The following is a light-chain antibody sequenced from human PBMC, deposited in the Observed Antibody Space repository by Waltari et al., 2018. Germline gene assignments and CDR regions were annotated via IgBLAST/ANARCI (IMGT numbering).Light chain of an antibody. Sequence: QSALTQPASVSGPPGQSITISCPGTDSDVGAYDFVSWYQQHPGKAPHLIIYEVSNRPPGISNRFSASKSGNTASLTISGLQAEDEADYYCSSYTTSSAPGVFGTGTRVTVL. CDR2: EVS. CDR3: SSYTTSSAPGV. J-gene: IGLJ1*01. CDR1: DSDVGAYDF. V-gene: IGLV2-14*01.